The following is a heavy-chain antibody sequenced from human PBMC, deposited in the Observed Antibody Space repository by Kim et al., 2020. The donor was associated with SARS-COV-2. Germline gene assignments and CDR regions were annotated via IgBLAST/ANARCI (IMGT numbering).Heavy chain of an antibody. V-gene: IGHV5-51*01. CDR1: GYSFTTYW. CDR2: IYPGDSDT. J-gene: IGHJ1*01. CDR3: ARRADREYFQL. Sequence: GESLKISCKGSGYSFTTYWIGWVRQMPGKGLEWMGIIYPGDSDTRYSPSFQGQVTISADKSITTAYLQWGSLKASDTAMYYCARRADREYFQLWGQGTLVTVSS.